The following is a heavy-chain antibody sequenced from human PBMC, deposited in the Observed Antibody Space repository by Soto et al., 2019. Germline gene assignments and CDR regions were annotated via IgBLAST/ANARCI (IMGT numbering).Heavy chain of an antibody. CDR2: IKRDGTEI. Sequence: EVQLVESGGGLVQPGGSLRLSCAASGFTFSSYWMSWVRQAPGKGLEWVANIKRDGTEIYYVDSVKGRFTISRDNAKNSLYLQMNSLRAEDTAVYYCARLVSAAATDYWGQGALVTVSS. CDR3: ARLVSAAATDY. D-gene: IGHD1-26*01. J-gene: IGHJ4*02. V-gene: IGHV3-7*04. CDR1: GFTFSSYW.